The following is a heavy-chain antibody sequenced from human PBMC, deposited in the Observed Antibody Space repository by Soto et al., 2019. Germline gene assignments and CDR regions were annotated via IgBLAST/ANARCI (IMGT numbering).Heavy chain of an antibody. CDR3: ARASDYYDSSGYYYWTGRGAFDI. V-gene: IGHV1-69*13. CDR1: GGTFSSYA. CDR2: IIPIFGTA. Sequence: SVKVSCKASGGTFSSYAISWVRQAPGQGLEWMGGIIPIFGTANYAQKFQGRVTITADESTSTAYMELSSLRSEDTAVYYCARASDYYDSSGYYYWTGRGAFDIWGQGTMVTVSS. J-gene: IGHJ3*02. D-gene: IGHD3-22*01.